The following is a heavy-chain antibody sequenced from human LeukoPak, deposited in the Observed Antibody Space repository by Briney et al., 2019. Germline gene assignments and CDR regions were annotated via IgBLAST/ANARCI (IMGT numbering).Heavy chain of an antibody. CDR3: ARVVPQYYYMDV. V-gene: IGHV3-53*01. D-gene: IGHD6-13*01. CDR2: IYSGGST. Sequence: GGSLRLSCAASGFTVSSNYMSWVRQAPGKGLEWVSVIYSGGSTYYADSVKGRFTISRDNSKNTLYLQMNSLRAEDTAVYYCARVVPQYYYMDVWGKGTTVTVSS. CDR1: GFTVSSNY. J-gene: IGHJ6*03.